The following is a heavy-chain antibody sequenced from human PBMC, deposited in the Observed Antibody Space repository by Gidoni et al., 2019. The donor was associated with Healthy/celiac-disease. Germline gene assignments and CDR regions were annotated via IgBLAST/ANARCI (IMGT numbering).Heavy chain of an antibody. CDR1: GFTFSSYA. CDR2: ISGSGGRK. CDR3: ASQYYDFWSGYFSY. Sequence: EVQLLESGGGLVQPGGSLRLSCAASGFTFSSYAMSWVRQAPGKGLEWVSAISGSGGRKYYADSVKGRFTISRNNYKNTLYLQMNSMRAEDTAVYYCASQYYDFWSGYFSYWGQGTLVTVSS. V-gene: IGHV3-23*01. J-gene: IGHJ4*02. D-gene: IGHD3-3*01.